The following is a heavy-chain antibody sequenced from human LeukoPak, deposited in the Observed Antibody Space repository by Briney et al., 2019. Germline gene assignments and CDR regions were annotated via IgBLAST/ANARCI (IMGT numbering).Heavy chain of an antibody. J-gene: IGHJ4*02. V-gene: IGHV1-69*04. CDR3: ARDLAPCSSTSCYPYFDY. D-gene: IGHD2-2*01. CDR1: GGTFSSYT. CDR2: IIPILGIA. Sequence: GASVKVSCKASGGTFSSYTISWVRQAPGQGLEWMGRIIPILGIANYAQKFKGRVTITADKSTSTAYMELSSLRSEDTAVYYFARDLAPCSSTSCYPYFDYWGQGTLVTVSS.